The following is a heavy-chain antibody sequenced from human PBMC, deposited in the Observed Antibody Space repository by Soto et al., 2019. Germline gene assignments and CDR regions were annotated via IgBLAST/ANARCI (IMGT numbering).Heavy chain of an antibody. J-gene: IGHJ4*02. CDR3: AREGPLGGVVITDY. D-gene: IGHD3-3*01. V-gene: IGHV4-31*03. CDR2: IYYSGST. CDR1: GGSISSGGYY. Sequence: SETLSLTCTVSGGSISSGGYYWSWIRQHPGKGLEWIGYIYYSGSTYYNPSLKSRVTISVDTSKNQFSLKLSSVTAADTAVYYCAREGPLGGVVITDYWGQGTLVTVSS.